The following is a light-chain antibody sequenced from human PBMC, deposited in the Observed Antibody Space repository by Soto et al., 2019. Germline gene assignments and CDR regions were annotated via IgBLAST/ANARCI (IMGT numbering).Light chain of an antibody. J-gene: IGKJ1*01. Sequence: ETVLTQSPGTLSLSPGERATLSCRASQTIRSNYLAWYRQTPGQAPRLLIYGASNRATGIADRFSGSGSGTDFTLIISRLELEDFALYYCQQYGSSPWTCGQGTKVEIK. CDR3: QQYGSSPWT. CDR2: GAS. CDR1: QTIRSNY. V-gene: IGKV3-20*01.